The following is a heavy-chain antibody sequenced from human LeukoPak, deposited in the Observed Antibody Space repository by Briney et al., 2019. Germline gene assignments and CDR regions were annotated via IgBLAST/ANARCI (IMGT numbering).Heavy chain of an antibody. Sequence: SETLSLTCAVYGGSFSGYYWSWIRQPPGNGLGWIGEINHSGSTNYNPSLKSRVTISVDTSKNRFSLKLSSATAADTAVYYCASTRPRGNWGQGTLVTVSS. CDR1: GGSFSGYY. CDR2: INHSGST. CDR3: ASTRPRGN. J-gene: IGHJ4*02. D-gene: IGHD3-10*01. V-gene: IGHV4-34*01.